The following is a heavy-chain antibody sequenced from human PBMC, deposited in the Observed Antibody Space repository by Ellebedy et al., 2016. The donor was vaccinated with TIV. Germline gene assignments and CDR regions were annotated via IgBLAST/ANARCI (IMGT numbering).Heavy chain of an antibody. CDR3: ASASGSYYGILLDY. J-gene: IGHJ4*02. CDR1: GGSISSGGYY. D-gene: IGHD1-26*01. CDR2: IYYSGST. Sequence: LRLSXTVSGGSISSGGYYWSWIRQHPGKGLEWIGYIYYSGSTYYNPSLKSRVTISVDTSKNQFSLKLSSVTAADTAVYYCASASGSYYGILLDYWGQGTLVTVSS. V-gene: IGHV4-31*03.